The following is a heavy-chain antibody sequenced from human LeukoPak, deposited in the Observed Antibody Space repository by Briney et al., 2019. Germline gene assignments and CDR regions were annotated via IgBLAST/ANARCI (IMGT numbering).Heavy chain of an antibody. CDR3: ARAQELLWFEELRALDY. D-gene: IGHD3-10*01. Sequence: GGSLRLSCAASGFTFSSYEMNWVRQAPGKGLEWVSYISSSGSTIYYADSVKGRFTISRDNAKNSLYLQMNSLRAEDTAVYYCARAQELLWFEELRALDYWGQGTLVTVSS. V-gene: IGHV3-48*03. J-gene: IGHJ4*02. CDR2: ISSSGSTI. CDR1: GFTFSSYE.